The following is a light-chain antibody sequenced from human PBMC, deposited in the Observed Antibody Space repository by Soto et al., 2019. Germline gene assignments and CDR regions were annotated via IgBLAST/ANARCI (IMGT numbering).Light chain of an antibody. CDR2: DAS. CDR3: QQSYSNTWT. Sequence: DVDMTQSPSSLSASVGDRVTITCQASQDINKYLKWYQQKPGKAPKLLIYDASNLETGVPSRFSGSGSGTDFTLTISSLQPEDFETYYCQQSYSNTWTFGQGTKVDIK. CDR1: QDINKY. V-gene: IGKV1-39*01. J-gene: IGKJ1*01.